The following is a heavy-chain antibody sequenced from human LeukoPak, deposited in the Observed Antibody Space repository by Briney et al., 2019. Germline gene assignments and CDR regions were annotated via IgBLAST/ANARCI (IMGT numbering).Heavy chain of an antibody. CDR3: TKGGDYVGLPVYYAPDC. CDR1: GFTFSNYA. CDR2: ITGSGGST. V-gene: IGHV3-23*01. J-gene: IGHJ4*02. Sequence: GASLRLSCAASGFTFSNYAMSWVRQAPGKGLEWVSAITGSGGSTRYADSVKGHFTISRDNSKNTLYLQMNSLGAEDTAVYYCTKGGDYVGLPVYYAPDCGAQGPLVTVSS. D-gene: IGHD3-9*01.